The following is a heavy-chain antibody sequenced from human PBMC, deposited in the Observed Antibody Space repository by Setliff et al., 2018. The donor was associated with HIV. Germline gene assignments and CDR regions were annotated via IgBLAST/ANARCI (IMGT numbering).Heavy chain of an antibody. Sequence: PSETLSLTCTVSGGSIKSSSYYWGWIRQPPGKGLEWIGSIYYSGNTYYNPSPKSRVTILEDTSRNQFSLRLSSVTAADTAIYYCARVPTSSWYVTTQRTKEYFHHWGQGTLVTV. D-gene: IGHD6-13*01. CDR2: IYYSGNT. CDR3: ARVPTSSWYVTTQRTKEYFHH. V-gene: IGHV4-39*07. CDR1: GGSIKSSSYY. J-gene: IGHJ1*01.